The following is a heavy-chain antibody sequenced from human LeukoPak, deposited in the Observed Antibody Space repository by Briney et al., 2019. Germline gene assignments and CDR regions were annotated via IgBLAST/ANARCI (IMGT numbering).Heavy chain of an antibody. CDR3: ARGSNDIFTGAITQRGAFHI. CDR2: INPNSGGT. D-gene: IGHD3-9*01. Sequence: ASVKVSCKASGYTFTGYYMHWVRQSPGQGLEWMGWINPNSGGTNYAQKFQGRVAMTRDTSLSPAYLELSRLRSDDTAVYYRARGSNDIFTGAITQRGAFHIWGQGTIVTVSS. CDR1: GYTFTGYY. J-gene: IGHJ3*02. V-gene: IGHV1-2*02.